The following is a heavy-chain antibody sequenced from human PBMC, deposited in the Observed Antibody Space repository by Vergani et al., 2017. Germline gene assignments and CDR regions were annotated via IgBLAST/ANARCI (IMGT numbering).Heavy chain of an antibody. D-gene: IGHD3-22*01. Sequence: EVQLLESGGGLVQPGGSLRLSCAASGFTFSSYAMSWVRQAPGKGLEWVSAISGSGGSTYYADSVKGRFTISRDNSKNTLYLQMNSLRAEDTAVYYCARDRDDSSGYYWGGYFDYWGQGTLVTVSS. J-gene: IGHJ4*02. CDR1: GFTFSSYA. V-gene: IGHV3-23*01. CDR2: ISGSGGST. CDR3: ARDRDDSSGYYWGGYFDY.